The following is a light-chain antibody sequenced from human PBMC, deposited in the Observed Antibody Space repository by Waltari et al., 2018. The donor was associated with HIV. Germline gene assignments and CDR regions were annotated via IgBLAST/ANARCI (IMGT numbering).Light chain of an antibody. Sequence: SYVLTQPPSVSVAPGKTARITCGGNNIGNKNVHWYQQKPGQAPVLVIYYDSDRPSGSPGRFSGCNSGSTATLTSSRVEAGDEADYHCQVWDSSSVVVFGGGTKLTVL. V-gene: IGLV3-21*01. CDR1: NIGNKN. CDR3: QVWDSSSVVV. CDR2: YDS. J-gene: IGLJ2*01.